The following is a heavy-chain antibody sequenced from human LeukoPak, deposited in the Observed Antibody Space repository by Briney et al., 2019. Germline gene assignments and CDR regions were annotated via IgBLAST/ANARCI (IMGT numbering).Heavy chain of an antibody. CDR2: INPNSGGT. V-gene: IGHV1-2*06. Sequence: GASVKVSCKASGYTFTGYYTHWVRQAPGQGLEWMGRINPNSGGTNYAQKFQGRVTMTGDTSISTAYMELSRLRSDDTAVYYCASFDWLSYFDYWGQGTLVTVSS. D-gene: IGHD3-9*01. J-gene: IGHJ4*02. CDR1: GYTFTGYY. CDR3: ASFDWLSYFDY.